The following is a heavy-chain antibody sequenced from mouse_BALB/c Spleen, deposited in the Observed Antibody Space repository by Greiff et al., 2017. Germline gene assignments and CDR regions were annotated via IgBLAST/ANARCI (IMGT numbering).Heavy chain of an antibody. D-gene: IGHD2-4*01. V-gene: IGHV1-14*01. CDR3: ARGMITTRMDY. CDR1: GYTFTSYV. Sequence: VQLKQSGPELVKPGASVKMSCKASGYTFTSYVMHWVKQKPGQGLEWIGYINPYNDGTKYNEKFKGKATLTSDKSSSTAYMELSSLTSEDSAVYYCARGMITTRMDYWGQGTSVTVSS. J-gene: IGHJ4*01. CDR2: INPYNDGT.